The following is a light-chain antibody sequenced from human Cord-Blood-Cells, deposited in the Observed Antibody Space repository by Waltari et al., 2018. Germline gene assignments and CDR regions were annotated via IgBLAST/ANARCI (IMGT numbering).Light chain of an antibody. CDR1: QSISSY. J-gene: IGKJ1*01. CDR2: AAT. V-gene: IGKV1-39*01. CDR3: QQSYSPRT. Sequence: DIQLTQSPSSLSASVGDRVTITCRASQSISSYLNWYQQKPGKAPKLLIYAATSVQSGAPSRFGGSGSGTDFTFTISSLQPEDFATYSCQQSYSPRTFGQETNVEIK.